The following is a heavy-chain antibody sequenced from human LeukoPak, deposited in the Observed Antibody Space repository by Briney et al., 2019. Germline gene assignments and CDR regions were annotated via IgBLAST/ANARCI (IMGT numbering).Heavy chain of an antibody. Sequence: GGSLRLSCAASGFTFSCYWMSWVRQAPGKGLEWVANIKQDGSEKYYVDSVKGRFTISRDNAKNSLYLQMNSLRAEDTAVYYCARASGYEDAFDIWGQGTMVTVSS. CDR2: IKQDGSEK. D-gene: IGHD5-12*01. CDR1: GFTFSCYW. V-gene: IGHV3-7*04. CDR3: ARASGYEDAFDI. J-gene: IGHJ3*02.